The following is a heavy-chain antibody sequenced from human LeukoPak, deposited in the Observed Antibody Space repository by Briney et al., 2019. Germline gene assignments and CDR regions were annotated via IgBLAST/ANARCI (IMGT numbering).Heavy chain of an antibody. CDR2: LRGSGTDT. V-gene: IGHV3-23*01. D-gene: IGHD5-12*01. CDR1: GFTFSTYA. J-gene: IGHJ4*02. CDR3: AKTSRVNSGYDSPFDY. Sequence: PGGSLRLSCAASGFTFSTYAMSWVRQAPGKGLEWVSDLRGSGTDTYYADSARGRFTISRDNSKNTLYLQMNSLRAEDTAIYYCAKTSRVNSGYDSPFDYWGQGTLVTVTS.